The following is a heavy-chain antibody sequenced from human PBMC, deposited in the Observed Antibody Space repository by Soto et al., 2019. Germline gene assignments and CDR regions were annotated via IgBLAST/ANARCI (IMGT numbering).Heavy chain of an antibody. J-gene: IGHJ4*02. CDR3: ARFEVSDILTGYRSGSLDY. CDR2: IYYSGST. D-gene: IGHD3-9*01. V-gene: IGHV4-39*01. CDR1: GGSISSSSYY. Sequence: QLQLQESGPGLVKPSETLSLTCTVSGGSISSSSYYWGWIRQPPGKGLEWIGSIYYSGSTYYNPSLKSRVTLSVDTXXNXFXXKLSSVTAADTAVYYCARFEVSDILTGYRSGSLDYWGQGTLVTVSS.